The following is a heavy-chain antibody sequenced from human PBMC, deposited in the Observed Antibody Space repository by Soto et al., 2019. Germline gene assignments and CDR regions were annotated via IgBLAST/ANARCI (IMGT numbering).Heavy chain of an antibody. CDR1: GFRFDDYA. CDR2: ISWKSDSI. D-gene: IGHD2-21*01. J-gene: IGHJ5*02. CDR3: GLGLQFLQYNWFDP. V-gene: IGHV3-9*01. Sequence: EVQLVESGGGLAQPGRSLTLSCAGSGFRFDDYAMHWVRQAPGKGMEWVSGISWKSDSIGYADSVKGRFTISRDNAKNSLYLQMNSLRAEDTALYHCGLGLQFLQYNWFDPWGQGTLVTVSS.